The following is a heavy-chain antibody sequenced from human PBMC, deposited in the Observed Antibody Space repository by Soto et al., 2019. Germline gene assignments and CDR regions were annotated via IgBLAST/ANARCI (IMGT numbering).Heavy chain of an antibody. J-gene: IGHJ4*02. CDR2: IGSDGRRA. CDR1: GFTFGRHG. D-gene: IGHD4-17*01. V-gene: IGHV3-33*01. CDR3: AGDDDYGDKGLDY. Sequence: QVQLVESGGGVVQPGGSLRLSCAASGFTFGRHGMHWVRQAPGKGLEWVAVIGSDGRRASYADSVKGRFTISRDNGQNTLDLQMNSLRAEETAVYYWAGDDDYGDKGLDYWGQGTLVTVSS.